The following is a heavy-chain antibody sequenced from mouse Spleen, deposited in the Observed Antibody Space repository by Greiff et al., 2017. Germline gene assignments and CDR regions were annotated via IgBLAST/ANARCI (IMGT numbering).Heavy chain of an antibody. D-gene: IGHD2-4*01. J-gene: IGHJ3*01. V-gene: IGHV14-3*02. CDR3: ARSDYDWFAY. Sequence: EVQGVESGAELVKPGASVKLSCTASGFNIKDTYMHWVKQRPEQGLERIGRIDPANGNTKYDPKFQGKATITADTSSNTAYLQLSSLTSEDTAVYYCARSDYDWFAYWGQGTLVTVSA. CDR1: GFNIKDTY. CDR2: IDPANGNT.